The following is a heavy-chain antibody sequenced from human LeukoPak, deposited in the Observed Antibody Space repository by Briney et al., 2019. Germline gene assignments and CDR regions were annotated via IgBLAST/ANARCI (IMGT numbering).Heavy chain of an antibody. CDR2: INPNSGGT. J-gene: IGHJ4*02. D-gene: IGHD3-22*01. CDR3: ASQPYYFDSSGYYDY. CDR1: GYTFTGYY. V-gene: IGHV1-2*02. Sequence: ASVKVSCKASGYTFTGYYMHWVRQAPGQGLEWMGWINPNSGGTNYAQKFQGRVTMTRDTSISTTYMELSRLRSDDTAVYYCASQPYYFDSSGYYDYWGQGTLVTVSS.